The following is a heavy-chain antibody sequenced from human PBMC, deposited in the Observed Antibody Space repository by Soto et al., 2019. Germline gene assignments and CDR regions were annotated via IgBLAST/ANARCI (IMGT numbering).Heavy chain of an antibody. V-gene: IGHV3-30-3*01. CDR3: ARAEDYYYYGMDV. J-gene: IGHJ6*02. CDR2: LSYDGSNK. Sequence: GGSLRLSCAGSGFTFSSYAMYWVRQAPGKGLEWVAVLSYDGSNKYFADSVKGRFTISRDNSKNTLYLQMNSLRAEDTAVYYCARAEDYYYYGMDVWGQGTTVTVSS. CDR1: GFTFSSYA.